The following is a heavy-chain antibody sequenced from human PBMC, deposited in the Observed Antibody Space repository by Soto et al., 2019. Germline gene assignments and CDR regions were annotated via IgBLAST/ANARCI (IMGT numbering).Heavy chain of an antibody. CDR2: IKEDGSST. J-gene: IGHJ6*03. D-gene: IGHD2-2*01. CDR3: ARRYCSSTSCYGDYYYYYMDV. V-gene: IGHV3-7*04. Sequence: GSLRLSCAASGITFSDYWMSWVRQAPGKGLEWVANIKEDGSSTSYADSVKGRFTISRDNAKNTLYLQINSLRAEDTAVYYCARRYCSSTSCYGDYYYYYMDVWGKGTTVTVSS. CDR1: GITFSDYW.